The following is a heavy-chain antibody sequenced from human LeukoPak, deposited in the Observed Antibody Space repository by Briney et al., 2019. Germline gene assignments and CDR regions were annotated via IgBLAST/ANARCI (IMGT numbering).Heavy chain of an antibody. CDR2: IIPIFGTA. CDR3: ARAEISVGATNFDY. V-gene: IGHV1-69*05. D-gene: IGHD1-26*01. J-gene: IGHJ4*02. Sequence: GASVKVSCKASGGTFSGYAISWVRQAPGQGLEWMGGIIPIFGTANYAQKLQGRVTMTTDTSTSTAYMELRSLRSDDTAVYYCARAEISVGATNFDYWGQGTLVTVSS. CDR1: GGTFSGYA.